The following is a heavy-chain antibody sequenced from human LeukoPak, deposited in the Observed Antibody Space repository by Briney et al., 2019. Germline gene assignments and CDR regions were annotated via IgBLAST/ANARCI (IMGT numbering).Heavy chain of an antibody. D-gene: IGHD1-1*01. CDR3: ARAKTGTTWD. Sequence: SETLSLTCIVSGGSISSSGYYWGWIRQPPGKGLEWIGSIHYRGITYYKSSLKSRVTISVDTSKNQFSVKLSSVTAADTAVYYCARAKTGTTWDWGQGTLVTVSS. CDR2: IHYRGIT. CDR1: GGSISSSGYY. V-gene: IGHV4-39*02. J-gene: IGHJ4*02.